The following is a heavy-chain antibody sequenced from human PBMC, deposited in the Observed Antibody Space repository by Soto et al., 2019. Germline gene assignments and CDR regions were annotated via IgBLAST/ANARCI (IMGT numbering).Heavy chain of an antibody. CDR1: GFTFDDYA. Sequence: EVQLVESGGGLVQPGRSLRLSCGASGFTFDDYAMHWVRQALGKGLEWVSSISWNSGNIGYADSVKGRFIISRDNAKNSLYLQMNSLRPEDTALYYCAKGSSTTNFSYFDYWGQGTLVTVSS. D-gene: IGHD2-2*01. J-gene: IGHJ4*02. V-gene: IGHV3-9*01. CDR2: ISWNSGNI. CDR3: AKGSSTTNFSYFDY.